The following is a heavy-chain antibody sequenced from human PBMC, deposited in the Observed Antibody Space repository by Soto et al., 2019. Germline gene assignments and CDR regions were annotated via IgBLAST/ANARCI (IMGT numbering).Heavy chain of an antibody. CDR2: IYSGGAT. V-gene: IGHV3-53*01. Sequence: EVPLVDSGGGVIQPGGSLRLSCAAAGFSVSSSHMNWVRQAPGKGLEWVSIIYSGGATNYAGSVKGRFTISRDKSKNTVYLQMNSLRVENKDGYYCARVGPYDSGSYMLRYNWFDPWGQGTLVTVSS. CDR3: ARVGPYDSGSYMLRYNWFDP. J-gene: IGHJ5*02. CDR1: GFSVSSSH. D-gene: IGHD3-10*01.